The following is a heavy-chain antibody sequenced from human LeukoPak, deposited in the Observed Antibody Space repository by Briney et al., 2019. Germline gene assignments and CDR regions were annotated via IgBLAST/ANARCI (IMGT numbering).Heavy chain of an antibody. V-gene: IGHV4-4*07. CDR1: GGSISSYY. D-gene: IGHD3-9*01. Sequence: SETLSLTCTVSGGSISSYYWSWIRQPAGKGLEWIGRIYTSGSTNYNPSLKSRVTMSVDTSKNQFSLKLSSVTAADTAVYYCARDRGPLLRYLDWFIGIYWFDPWGQGTLVTVSS. CDR2: IYTSGST. CDR3: ARDRGPLLRYLDWFIGIYWFDP. J-gene: IGHJ5*02.